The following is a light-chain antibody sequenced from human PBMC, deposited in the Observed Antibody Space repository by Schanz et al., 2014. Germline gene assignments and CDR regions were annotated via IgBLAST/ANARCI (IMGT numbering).Light chain of an antibody. Sequence: QSALTQPASVSGSPGQSITISCTGTSSDVGDFNYVSWYQQHPGKAPKLMIYDVSNRPSGVSNRFSGSKSGNTASLTVSGLQAEDEADYYCSSYAGSYTVVAFGGGTKLTVL. CDR2: DVS. V-gene: IGLV2-14*03. CDR1: SSDVGDFNY. J-gene: IGLJ2*01. CDR3: SSYAGSYTVVA.